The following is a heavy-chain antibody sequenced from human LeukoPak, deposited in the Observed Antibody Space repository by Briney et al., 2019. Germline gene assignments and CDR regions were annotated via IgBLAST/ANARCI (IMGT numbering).Heavy chain of an antibody. Sequence: PGGSLRLSCAASGFTFSSYGMNWVRQAPGKGLEWVSSISSSSSYIYYADSVKGRFAISRDNAKNSLYLQMNSLRAEDTAVYYCARGVAVAGILWDWYFDLWGRGTLVTVSS. CDR3: ARGVAVAGILWDWYFDL. J-gene: IGHJ2*01. CDR1: GFTFSSYG. V-gene: IGHV3-21*01. D-gene: IGHD6-19*01. CDR2: ISSSSSYI.